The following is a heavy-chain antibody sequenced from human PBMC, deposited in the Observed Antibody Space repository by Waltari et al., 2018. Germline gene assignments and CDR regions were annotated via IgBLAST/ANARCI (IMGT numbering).Heavy chain of an antibody. CDR2: ISSSSSTI. CDR3: ARLAVAPGEAWFDP. D-gene: IGHD6-19*01. V-gene: IGHV3-48*04. Sequence: EVQLVESGGGLVQPGGSLRLSCAASGFTFSSYSMNWVRQAPGKGLEWVSYISSSSSTIYYADSVKGRFTISRDNAKNSLYLQMNSLRAEDTAVYYCARLAVAPGEAWFDPWGQGTLVTVSS. J-gene: IGHJ5*02. CDR1: GFTFSSYS.